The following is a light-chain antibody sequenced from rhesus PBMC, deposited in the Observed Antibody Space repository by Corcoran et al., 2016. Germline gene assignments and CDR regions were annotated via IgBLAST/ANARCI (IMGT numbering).Light chain of an antibody. CDR1: HGISDW. CDR3: QQPDSPPFS. Sequence: DIQMTQSPSSLSASVGDRVTITCRASHGISDWSAWYQQKTGKTPKLLYYKSSTLQSGVPSRFRGSGSGTVLTLTNSSLQPEDFANYFCQQPDSPPFSFGQGTKVEI. V-gene: IGKV1-21*01. J-gene: IGKJ2*01. CDR2: KSS.